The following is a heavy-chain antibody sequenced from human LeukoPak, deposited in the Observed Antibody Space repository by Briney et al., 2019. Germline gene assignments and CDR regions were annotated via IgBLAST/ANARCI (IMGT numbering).Heavy chain of an antibody. Sequence: GGSLRLSCAASGFTFSSYSMNWVRQAPGKGLEWVSSISSSSSYIYYADSVKGRFTIPRDNAKNSLYLQMNSLRAEDTAVYYCARGGRTHSSGWYIDYWGQGTLVTVSS. CDR1: GFTFSSYS. CDR2: ISSSSSYI. CDR3: ARGGRTHSSGWYIDY. J-gene: IGHJ4*02. V-gene: IGHV3-21*01. D-gene: IGHD6-19*01.